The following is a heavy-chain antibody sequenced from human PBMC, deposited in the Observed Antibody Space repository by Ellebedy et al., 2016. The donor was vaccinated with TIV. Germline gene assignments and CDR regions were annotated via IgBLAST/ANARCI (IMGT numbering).Heavy chain of an antibody. CDR1: GGTFSSYA. V-gene: IGHV1-69*13. D-gene: IGHD4-17*01. CDR2: IIPIFGTA. J-gene: IGHJ4*02. Sequence: SVKVPCXASGGTFSSYAISWVRQAPGQGLEWMGGIIPIFGTANYAQKFQGRVTITADESTSTAYMELSSLRSEDTAVYYCARGLRYYFDYWGQGTLVTVSS. CDR3: ARGLRYYFDY.